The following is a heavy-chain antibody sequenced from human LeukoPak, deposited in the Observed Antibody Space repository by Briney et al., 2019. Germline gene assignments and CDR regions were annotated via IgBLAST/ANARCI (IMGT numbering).Heavy chain of an antibody. CDR2: FYSGGSL. V-gene: IGHV3-53*01. CDR3: ARDRGYGYGFFDY. CDR1: GFTVRSIY. J-gene: IGHJ4*02. Sequence: GGSLRLSCAASGFTVRSIYMTWVRQAPGKGLEWVSSFYSGGSLYYADSVKGRFIISRDSSTDTLYLQMNSLRVEDTAVYFCARDRGYGYGFFDYWGQGTLVTVSS. D-gene: IGHD5-18*01.